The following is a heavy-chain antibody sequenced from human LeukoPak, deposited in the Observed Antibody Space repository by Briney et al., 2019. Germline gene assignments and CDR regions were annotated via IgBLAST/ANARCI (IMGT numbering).Heavy chain of an antibody. CDR1: GFTLSNSA. CDR2: IGDSNTST. D-gene: IGHD4-17*01. Sequence: GSLSLSCVVSGFTLSNSAMTWVRQAPGKGLEWVAIIGDSNTSTNYPDSVRGRFIISRDNSKDTLHLQMDSLRVEDTAVYYCAKGPTLTSFGSWGQGTLVTVSS. J-gene: IGHJ4*01. CDR3: AKGPTLTSFGS. V-gene: IGHV3-23*05.